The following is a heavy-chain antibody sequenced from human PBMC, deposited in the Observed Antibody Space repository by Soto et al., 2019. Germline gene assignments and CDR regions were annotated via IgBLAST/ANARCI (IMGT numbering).Heavy chain of an antibody. D-gene: IGHD2-15*01. CDR2: IIPIFGTA. J-gene: IGHJ6*02. CDR1: GGTFSSYA. V-gene: IGHV1-69*06. Sequence: SVKVSCKASGGTFSSYAISWVRQAPGQGLEWMGGIIPIFGTANYAQKFQGRVTITADKSTSTAYMELSSLRSEDTAVYYCARVVPCSGGSCYLPPYYYGMDVWGHGTTVPVSS. CDR3: ARVVPCSGGSCYLPPYYYGMDV.